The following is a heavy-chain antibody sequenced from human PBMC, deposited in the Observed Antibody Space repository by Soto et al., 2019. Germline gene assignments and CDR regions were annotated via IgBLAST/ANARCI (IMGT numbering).Heavy chain of an antibody. CDR1: GFTFSSYG. V-gene: IGHV3-30*03. D-gene: IGHD3-22*01. CDR3: ARDTYYYDSSGYYYAN. J-gene: IGHJ4*02. CDR2: ISNDGSNK. Sequence: QVQLVESGGGVVPPGRSLRLSCAASGFTFSSYGMHWVRQAPGKGLEWVALISNDGSNKYYADSVKGRFTISRDNSKNTLYLQMNSLRTEDTAIYYCARDTYYYDSSGYYYANWGQGTLVTVSS.